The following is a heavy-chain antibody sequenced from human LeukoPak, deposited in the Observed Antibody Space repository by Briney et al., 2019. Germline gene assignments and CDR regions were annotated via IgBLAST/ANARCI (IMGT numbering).Heavy chain of an antibody. V-gene: IGHV3-23*01. CDR3: AKALIEYSSSSADY. CDR1: GFTFSSYA. Sequence: PGGSLRLSCAASGFTFSSYAMSWVRQAPGKGLEWVSAISGSGGSTYYADSVKGRFTISRDNPKNTLYLQMNSLRAEDTAVYYCAKALIEYSSSSADYWGQGTLVTVSS. D-gene: IGHD6-6*01. J-gene: IGHJ4*02. CDR2: ISGSGGST.